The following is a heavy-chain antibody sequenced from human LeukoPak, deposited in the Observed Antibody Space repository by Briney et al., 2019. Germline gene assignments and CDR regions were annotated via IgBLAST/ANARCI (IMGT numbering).Heavy chain of an antibody. V-gene: IGHV4-59*12. CDR1: GGSISSYY. Sequence: SETLSLTCTVSGGSISSYYWSWIRQPPGKGLEWIGYIYYSGSTNYNPSLKSRVTISVDTSKNQFSLKLSSVTAADTAVYYCARDESGGSGSYGDAFDIWGQGTMVTVSS. CDR3: ARDESGGSGSYGDAFDI. J-gene: IGHJ3*02. CDR2: IYYSGST. D-gene: IGHD3-10*01.